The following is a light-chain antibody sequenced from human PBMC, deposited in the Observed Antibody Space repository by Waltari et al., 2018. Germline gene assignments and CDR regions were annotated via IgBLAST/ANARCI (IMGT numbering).Light chain of an antibody. CDR2: TTN. J-gene: IGLJ3*02. V-gene: IGLV8-61*01. CDR1: SGSVSFSHH. CDR3: VLYLGSDNWM. Sequence: QTLVTQEPSLSVSPGGTVTLTCALSSGSVSFSHHPTWYRQTPGQAPRTVIYTTNTRSSGVPDRFSGSILGSKAALTITGAQADDESHYYCVLYLGSDNWMFGGGTKLTVL.